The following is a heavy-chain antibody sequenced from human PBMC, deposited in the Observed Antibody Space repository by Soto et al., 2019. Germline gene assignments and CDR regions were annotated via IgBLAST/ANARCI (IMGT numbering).Heavy chain of an antibody. CDR2: IDPSDSYT. CDR1: GYSFTSYW. V-gene: IGHV5-10-1*01. D-gene: IGHD5-18*01. Sequence: GESRKIACTGSGYSFTSYWISWVRQMPGKGLECMGRIDPSDSYTNYSPSFQGHVTISADKSISTAYLQWSSLKASDTAMYYCARHGRYSYSQSHDPWGQGTLVTVSS. J-gene: IGHJ5*02. CDR3: ARHGRYSYSQSHDP.